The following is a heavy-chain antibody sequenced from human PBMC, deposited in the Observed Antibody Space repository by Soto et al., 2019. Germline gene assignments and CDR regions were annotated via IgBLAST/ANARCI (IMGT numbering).Heavy chain of an antibody. Sequence: PGGSLRLSCAASGFTFNNYAMTWVRQAPGKGLEWVSAISGGGDTTSYADSVKGRFTISRDNSKNTLYLQMNSLRAEDTAVYYCARDQFYDYVWGSYRSDAFDIWGQGTMVTVSS. CDR3: ARDQFYDYVWGSYRSDAFDI. V-gene: IGHV3-23*01. J-gene: IGHJ3*02. CDR1: GFTFNNYA. D-gene: IGHD3-16*02. CDR2: ISGGGDTT.